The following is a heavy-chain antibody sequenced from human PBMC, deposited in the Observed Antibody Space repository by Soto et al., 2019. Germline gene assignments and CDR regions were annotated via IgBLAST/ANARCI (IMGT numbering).Heavy chain of an antibody. Sequence: QVQLVQSGAEVREPGASVKVSCKASGYSFTSLDINWVRQTDGQGLEWMGWMQPSTGRTGYAQKFQGRVTMTRDTSINTAYMELTPLTSDDTAFYYCARGVSAGVDYWGQGALVTVSS. CDR3: ARGVSAGVDY. CDR1: GYSFTSLD. V-gene: IGHV1-8*01. J-gene: IGHJ4*02. CDR2: MQPSTGRT. D-gene: IGHD1-26*01.